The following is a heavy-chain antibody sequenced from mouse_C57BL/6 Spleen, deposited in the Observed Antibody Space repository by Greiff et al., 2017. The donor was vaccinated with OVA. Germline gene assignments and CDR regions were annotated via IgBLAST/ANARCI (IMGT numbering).Heavy chain of an antibody. J-gene: IGHJ4*01. Sequence: EVKLVESGGDLVKPGGSLKLSCAASGFTFSSYGMSWVRQTPDKRLEWVATISSGGSYTYYPDSVKGRFTISRDNAKNTLYLQMSSLKSEDTAMYYCARWTHDLYARDYWGQGTSVTVSS. V-gene: IGHV5-6*01. D-gene: IGHD2-12*01. CDR2: ISSGGSYT. CDR1: GFTFSSYG. CDR3: ARWTHDLYARDY.